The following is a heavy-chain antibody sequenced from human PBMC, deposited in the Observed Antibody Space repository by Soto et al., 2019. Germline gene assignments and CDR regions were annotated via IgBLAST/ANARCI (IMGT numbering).Heavy chain of an antibody. CDR1: GGSVSSASYY. D-gene: IGHD1-26*01. J-gene: IGHJ4*02. CDR3: ARAWEYLYFDY. V-gene: IGHV4-61*01. Sequence: KPSETLSLTCTVSGGSVSSASYYWSWIRQPPGKGLKWIGYVYYTGSTNYNPSLKSRVTISVDTSKNQFSLKLTSVTAADTAMYYCARAWEYLYFDYWGQGTLVTVS. CDR2: VYYTGST.